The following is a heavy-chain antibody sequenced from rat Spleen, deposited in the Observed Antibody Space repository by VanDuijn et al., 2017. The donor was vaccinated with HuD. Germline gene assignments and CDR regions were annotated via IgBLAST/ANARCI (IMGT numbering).Heavy chain of an antibody. CDR3: ARHALWVSVDY. Sequence: EVQLVESGGGLVQPGRSLKLSCAASGFTFSDYNMAWVRQAPKKGLEWVATISYDGSSTYYRDSVKGRFTISRDNAKSTLYLQMDSLRSEDTATYYCARHALWVSVDYWGQGVMVTVSS. V-gene: IGHV5-7*01. D-gene: IGHD1-7*01. CDR2: ISYDGSST. CDR1: GFTFSDYN. J-gene: IGHJ2*01.